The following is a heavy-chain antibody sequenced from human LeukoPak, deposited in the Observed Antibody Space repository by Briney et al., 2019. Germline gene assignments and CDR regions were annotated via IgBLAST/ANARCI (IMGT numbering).Heavy chain of an antibody. CDR1: GGSISGYY. V-gene: IGHV4-59*01. Sequence: PSGTLSLTCTVSGGSISGYYLRWIRQSPGKGLEWIGYIYDSGTTNYNPSLKSRVLMSVDTSKPQVSLKLRSVTAADTAVYYCARGWDTGYGYYGMDVWGQGTTVTVSS. J-gene: IGHJ6*02. CDR2: IYDSGTT. D-gene: IGHD5-18*01. CDR3: ARGWDTGYGYYGMDV.